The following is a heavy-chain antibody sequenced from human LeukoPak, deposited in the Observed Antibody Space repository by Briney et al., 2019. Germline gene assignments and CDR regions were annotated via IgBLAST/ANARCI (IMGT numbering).Heavy chain of an antibody. CDR2: INSDGSST. D-gene: IGHD1-1*01. J-gene: IGHJ4*02. V-gene: IGHV3-74*01. CDR1: GFTFSDYW. CDR3: VRDRSNWGRPFDY. Sequence: PGGSLRLSCAASGFTFSDYWMHWVRQAPGKGLVWVSRINSDGSSTTYADSVKGRFTISRDNAKNTLYLQMNSLRAEDTALYYCVRDRSNWGRPFDYWGQGTLVTVSS.